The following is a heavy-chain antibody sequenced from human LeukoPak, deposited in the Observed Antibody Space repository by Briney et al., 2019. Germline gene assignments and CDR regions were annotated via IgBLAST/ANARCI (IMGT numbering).Heavy chain of an antibody. Sequence: GGSLRLSCAASGFTFSSYGMNWVRQAPGKGLEWVSGITGGGDTTLYGESVKGRFTISRDNHKNTLYLQVSSLRADGTAVYYCARDARLMAFDNWGQGTLVTVSS. V-gene: IGHV3-23*02. CDR1: GFTFSSYG. CDR3: ARDARLMAFDN. J-gene: IGHJ4*02. D-gene: IGHD2-8*01. CDR2: ITGGGDTT.